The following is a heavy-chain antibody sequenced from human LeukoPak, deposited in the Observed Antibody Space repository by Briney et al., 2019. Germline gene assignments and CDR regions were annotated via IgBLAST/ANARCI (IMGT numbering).Heavy chain of an antibody. CDR1: GFPFSSYG. D-gene: IGHD6-19*01. V-gene: IGHV3-33*01. CDR2: LVYDARS. Sequence: AGGSLRLSCAASGFPFSSYGMHWVRQAPGKGLEWVARLVYDARSDYGNSVKGRFSISRDDSKNTLFLDMSNLRVEDTAPYYCARDLSAAFDFWGQGVLVTVSS. CDR3: ARDLSAAFDF. J-gene: IGHJ4*02.